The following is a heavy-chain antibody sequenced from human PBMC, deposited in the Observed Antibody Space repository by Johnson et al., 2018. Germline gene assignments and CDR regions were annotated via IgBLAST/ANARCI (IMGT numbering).Heavy chain of an antibody. CDR2: IRNKAYGGTT. Sequence: EVQLVESGGGLVQPGRSLRLSCTASGFTFGDYAMSWFRQAPGKGLAWVGFIRNKAYGGTTEYAASVKGRFTISRDDSKSIAYLQMNSLKTEDTAVYYCTRDLVGYCTNGVCDAPSRYYYDMDVWGKGTTVTVSS. J-gene: IGHJ6*03. CDR3: TRDLVGYCTNGVCDAPSRYYYDMDV. V-gene: IGHV3-49*03. CDR1: GFTFGDYA. D-gene: IGHD2-8*01.